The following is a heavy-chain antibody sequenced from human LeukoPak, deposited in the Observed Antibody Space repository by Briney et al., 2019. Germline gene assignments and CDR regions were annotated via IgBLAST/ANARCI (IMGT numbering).Heavy chain of an antibody. CDR2: IYHTGNT. V-gene: IGHV4-38-2*02. J-gene: IGHJ4*02. CDR3: ARVPGDY. CDR1: GYSISSGYY. Sequence: SETLSLTCTVSGYSISSGYYWGWIRQPPGKGLEWIGSIYHTGNTYYNPSLKSRVTISVDTSKNQFSLKLSSVTAADTAVYYCARVPGDYWGQGTLVTVSS.